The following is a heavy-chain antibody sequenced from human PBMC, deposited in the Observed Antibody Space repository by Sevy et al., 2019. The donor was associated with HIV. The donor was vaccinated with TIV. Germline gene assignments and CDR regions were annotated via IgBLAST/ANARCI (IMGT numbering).Heavy chain of an antibody. J-gene: IGHJ6*02. CDR2: ISAYNGNT. D-gene: IGHD2-2*02. V-gene: IGHV1-18*01. CDR1: GYTFTSYG. CDR3: ARDDGGYCSSTSCYNYYYYGMDV. Sequence: ASVKVSCKASGYTFTSYGISWVRQAPGQGLEWMGWISAYNGNTNYAQKLQGRVTMTTDTSTSTAYMELRSLRSDDTAVYYCARDDGGYCSSTSCYNYYYYGMDVWGQGTTVTVSS.